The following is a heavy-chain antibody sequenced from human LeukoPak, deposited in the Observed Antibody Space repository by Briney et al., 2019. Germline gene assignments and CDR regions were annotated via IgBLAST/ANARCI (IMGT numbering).Heavy chain of an antibody. V-gene: IGHV3-33*01. CDR3: ARDPGDSSGSGMDV. D-gene: IGHD3-22*01. Sequence: SGRSLRLSCAASGFTFSSYGMHWVRQAPGKGLEWVAVIWYDGSNKYYADSVKGRFTISRDNSKNTLYLQMTSLRAEDTAVYYCARDPGDSSGSGMDVWGQGTTVTVSS. CDR1: GFTFSSYG. CDR2: IWYDGSNK. J-gene: IGHJ6*02.